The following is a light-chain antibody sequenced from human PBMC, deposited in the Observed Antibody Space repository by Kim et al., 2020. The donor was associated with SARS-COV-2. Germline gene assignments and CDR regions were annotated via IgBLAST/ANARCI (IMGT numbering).Light chain of an antibody. Sequence: TVTHSCTRSSGSIASNFVQWYQHRPGSSPTTLIYQGDQRPSGVSDRFSGSIDSSSNSASLTISGLKTEDEADYYCQSYDSSSHWVFGGGTQLTVL. CDR2: QGD. V-gene: IGLV6-57*01. CDR1: SGSIASNF. J-gene: IGLJ3*02. CDR3: QSYDSSSHWV.